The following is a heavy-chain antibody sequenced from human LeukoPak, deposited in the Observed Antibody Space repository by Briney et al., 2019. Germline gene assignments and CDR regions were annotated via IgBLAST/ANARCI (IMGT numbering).Heavy chain of an antibody. CDR1: GGSISSYY. CDR3: ARVAPTMPGAFDI. Sequence: PSETLSLTCTVSGGSISSYYWSRIRQPPGKGLEWLGYIYYSGSTNYNPSLKSRVTISVDTSKNQFSLKLSSVTAADTAVYYCARVAPTMPGAFDIWGQGTMVTVSS. D-gene: IGHD2-2*01. J-gene: IGHJ3*02. CDR2: IYYSGST. V-gene: IGHV4-59*01.